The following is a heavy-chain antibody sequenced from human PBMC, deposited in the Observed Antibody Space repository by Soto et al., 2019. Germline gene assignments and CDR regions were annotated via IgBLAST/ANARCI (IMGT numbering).Heavy chain of an antibody. CDR1: GGTFSSYA. J-gene: IGHJ4*02. CDR2: IIPIFGTA. Sequence: ASVKVSCKASGGTFSSYAISWVRQAPGQGLEWMGGIIPIFGTANYAQKFQGRVTITADESTSTAYMELSSLRSEDTAVYYCASERWLQFRTATDEKFDYWGQGTLVTVSS. D-gene: IGHD5-12*01. V-gene: IGHV1-69*13. CDR3: ASERWLQFRTATDEKFDY.